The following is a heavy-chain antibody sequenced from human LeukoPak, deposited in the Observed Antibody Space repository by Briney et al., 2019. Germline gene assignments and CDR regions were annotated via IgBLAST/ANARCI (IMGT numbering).Heavy chain of an antibody. V-gene: IGHV1-8*01. CDR2: MNPNSGNT. CDR1: GYTFTSYD. D-gene: IGHD6-13*01. CDR3: ARDMYSSSWYHYYYYMDV. J-gene: IGHJ6*03. Sequence: ASVKVSCKASGYTFTSYDINWVRQATGQGLEWMGWMNPNSGNTGYAQKFQGRVTMTRNTSISTAYMELSSLRSEDTAVYYCARDMYSSSWYHYYYYMDVWGKGTTVTVSS.